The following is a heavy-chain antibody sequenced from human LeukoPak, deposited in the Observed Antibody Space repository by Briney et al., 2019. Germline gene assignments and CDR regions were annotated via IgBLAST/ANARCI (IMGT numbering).Heavy chain of an antibody. D-gene: IGHD3-10*01. J-gene: IGHJ4*02. Sequence: PGRSLRLSCAASGFTFSSYAMHWVRQAPGKGLEWVAVISYDGSNKYYADSVKGRFTISRDNSKNTLYLQMNSLRSEDTAVYYCARGFIGAGSSPNRHFDYWGQGALVTVSS. CDR2: ISYDGSNK. CDR1: GFTFSSYA. V-gene: IGHV3-30-3*01. CDR3: ARGFIGAGSSPNRHFDY.